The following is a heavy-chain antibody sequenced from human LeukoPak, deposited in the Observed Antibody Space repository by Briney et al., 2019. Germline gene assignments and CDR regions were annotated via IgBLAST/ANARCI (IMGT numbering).Heavy chain of an antibody. Sequence: GGSLRLSCAASGFTFSSYGMHWVRQAPGKGLEWVAVIWYDGSNKYYADSVKGRFTISRDNSKNSMYLQMNSLRAEDTAVYYCAKDDEMATAWGQGTLVTVSS. J-gene: IGHJ5*02. V-gene: IGHV3-33*06. D-gene: IGHD5-24*01. CDR3: AKDDEMATA. CDR1: GFTFSSYG. CDR2: IWYDGSNK.